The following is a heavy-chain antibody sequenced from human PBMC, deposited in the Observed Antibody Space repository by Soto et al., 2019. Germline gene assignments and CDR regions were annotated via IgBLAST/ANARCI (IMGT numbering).Heavy chain of an antibody. V-gene: IGHV4-38-2*02. J-gene: IGHJ4*02. Sequence: SETLSLTCTGSGYSINRGFYWGWLRQPPGKGREWIGTIYHSGRTFYNPSLKSRVTVSVDTAKNDFYLKLSSVTAADTAVFYCARVERSGWTTNFFDSWGQGARVTVS. CDR3: ARVERSGWTTNFFDS. CDR2: IYHSGRT. D-gene: IGHD6-19*01. CDR1: GYSINRGFY.